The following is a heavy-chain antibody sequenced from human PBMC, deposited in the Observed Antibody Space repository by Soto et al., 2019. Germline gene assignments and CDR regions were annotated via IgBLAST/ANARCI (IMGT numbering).Heavy chain of an antibody. Sequence: QVQLQESGPGLVEPSQTLSLTCSVSGASINNDNYYCRWIRQPPGKDLEWVAHIFNMGSAYSNPCLQSRPTMWVDTSRTQFSLNLRSVTVADSAVYFCARGYTLTGYDLTRGDFLDSWGQGILVTVAS. CDR2: IFNMGSA. CDR1: GASINNDNYY. D-gene: IGHD3-9*01. V-gene: IGHV4-30-4*01. CDR3: ARGYTLTGYDLTRGDFLDS. J-gene: IGHJ4*02.